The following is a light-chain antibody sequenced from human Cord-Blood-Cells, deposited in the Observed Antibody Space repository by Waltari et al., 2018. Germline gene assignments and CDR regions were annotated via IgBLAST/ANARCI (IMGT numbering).Light chain of an antibody. CDR1: QSVSSSY. V-gene: IGKV3-20*01. Sequence: EIVFTQSPGTLSLSPGEMATLACRASQSVSSSYLAWYQQKPGQAPRLLIYGASSRATGIPDRFSGSGSGTDFTLTISRLEPEDFAVYYCQQYGSSPFTIGPGTKVDIK. J-gene: IGKJ3*01. CDR2: GAS. CDR3: QQYGSSPFT.